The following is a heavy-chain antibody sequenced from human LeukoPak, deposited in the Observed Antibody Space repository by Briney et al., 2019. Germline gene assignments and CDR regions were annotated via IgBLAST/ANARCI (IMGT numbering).Heavy chain of an antibody. CDR1: GGSISSSSYY. Sequence: SETLSLTCTVSGGSISSSSYYWGWIRQPPGKGLEWIGYISYSGSTNYNPSLKSRVTISVDTSRNQVSLKLNSVTAADTAMYYCARVGGGSYSYFDYWGQGTLVTVSS. D-gene: IGHD1-26*01. J-gene: IGHJ4*02. CDR3: ARVGGGSYSYFDY. V-gene: IGHV4-61*05. CDR2: ISYSGST.